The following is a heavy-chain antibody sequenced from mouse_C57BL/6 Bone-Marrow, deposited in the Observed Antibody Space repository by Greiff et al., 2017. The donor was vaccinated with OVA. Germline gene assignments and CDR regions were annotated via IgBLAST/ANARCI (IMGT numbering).Heavy chain of an antibody. V-gene: IGHV3-6*01. D-gene: IGHD2-1*01. Sequence: DVQLVESGPGLVKPSQSLSLTCSVTGYSITSGYYWNWIRQFPGNKLEWMGYISYDGSNNYNPSLKNRISITRDTSKNQFFLKLNSVTTEDTATYYCAREGNYLYYYAMDYWGQGTSVTVSS. CDR2: ISYDGSN. J-gene: IGHJ4*01. CDR3: AREGNYLYYYAMDY. CDR1: GYSITSGYY.